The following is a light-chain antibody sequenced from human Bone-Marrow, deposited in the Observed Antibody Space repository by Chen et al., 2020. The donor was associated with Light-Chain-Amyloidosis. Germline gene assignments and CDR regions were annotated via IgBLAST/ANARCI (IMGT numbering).Light chain of an antibody. J-gene: IGLJ1*01. CDR3: EAYDSSRNGYV. Sequence: QSVLTHPPSVSGDPGQSVTIPCTRGSSNIVPGYDVHWYQQLPGTAPKLLIYGNTNRPSGVPDRFSGSKSGTSASLAITGLQPEDEADYFCEAYDSSRNGYVFGTGTEVTVL. V-gene: IGLV1-40*01. CDR1: SSNIVPGYD. CDR2: GNT.